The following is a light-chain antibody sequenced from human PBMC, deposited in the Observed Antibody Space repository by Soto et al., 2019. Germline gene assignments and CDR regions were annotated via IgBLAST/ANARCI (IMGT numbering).Light chain of an antibody. CDR3: NSYAGSNVDV. V-gene: IGLV2-8*01. CDR1: STDVGGYNY. CDR2: EVS. J-gene: IGLJ1*01. Sequence: QSALTQPPSAAGSPGQSVTISCTGTSTDVGGYNYVSWYQQYPGKAPKLMIYEVSKRPSGVPDRFSGSKSGNTASLTVSGLQAEDEADYYCNSYAGSNVDVFGTGTKLTVL.